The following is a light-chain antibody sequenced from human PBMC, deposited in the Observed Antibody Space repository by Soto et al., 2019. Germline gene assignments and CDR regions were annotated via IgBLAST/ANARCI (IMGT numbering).Light chain of an antibody. Sequence: QSVLTQPPSVSGAPGQRVTISCTASSSNIGAGYDVQWYQQLPGTAPKLLIYDNIKRPSGVPDRFSGSKSGTSASLAITGLQAEDEADYYCQSFDRSLSGVVFGGGTKLTVL. CDR2: DNI. CDR1: SSNIGAGYD. V-gene: IGLV1-40*01. CDR3: QSFDRSLSGVV. J-gene: IGLJ2*01.